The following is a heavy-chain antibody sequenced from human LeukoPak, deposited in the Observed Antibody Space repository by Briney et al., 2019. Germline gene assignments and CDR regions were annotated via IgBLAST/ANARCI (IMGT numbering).Heavy chain of an antibody. D-gene: IGHD3-9*01. V-gene: IGHV3-30*02. CDR1: GFSFNTYW. CDR3: AKIYDILPWCPEW. Sequence: GGSLRLSCAASGFSFNTYWMSWVRQVPGKGLEWVAFIRYDGRNKYYADSVKGRFTISRDNSKNTLFLQMNSLRPEDTAVYYCAKIYDILPWCPEWWGQGTLVTVSS. J-gene: IGHJ4*02. CDR2: IRYDGRNK.